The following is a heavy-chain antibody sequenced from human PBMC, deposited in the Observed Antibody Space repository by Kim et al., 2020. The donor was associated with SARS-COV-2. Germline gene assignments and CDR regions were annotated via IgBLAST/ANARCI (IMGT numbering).Heavy chain of an antibody. CDR3: ARGTDSSSLGGRANWFDP. CDR1: GFTFSDYY. Sequence: GGSLRLSCAASGFTFSDYYMSWIRQAPGKGLEWVSYISSSGSTIYYADSVKGRFTISRDNAKNSLYLQMNSLRAEDTAVYYCARGTDSSSLGGRANWFDPWGQGTLVTVSS. CDR2: ISSSGSTI. D-gene: IGHD6-6*01. V-gene: IGHV3-11*01. J-gene: IGHJ5*02.